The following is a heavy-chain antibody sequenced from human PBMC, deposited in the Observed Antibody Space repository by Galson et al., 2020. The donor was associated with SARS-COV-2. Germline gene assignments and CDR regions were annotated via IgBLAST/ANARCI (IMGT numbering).Heavy chain of an antibody. CDR3: AKRHRDSSGFDY. CDR2: ISGSSSAT. V-gene: IGHV3-23*01. J-gene: IGHJ4*02. CDR1: GFTFSSYA. Sequence: GESLKISCAASGFTFSSYAINWLRQAPGKGLEWVSGISGSSSATYYAGSVKGRFTISRDNSQNTLYLQMNGLRAEDTAIYYCAKRHRDSSGFDYWGQGARVTVSS. D-gene: IGHD3-22*01.